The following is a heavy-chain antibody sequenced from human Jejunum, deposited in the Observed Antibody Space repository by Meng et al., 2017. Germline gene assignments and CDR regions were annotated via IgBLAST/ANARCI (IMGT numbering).Heavy chain of an antibody. V-gene: IGHV4-59*08. D-gene: IGHD3-10*01. J-gene: IGHJ6*02. CDR2: IYHGGST. Sequence: GSLRLSCTVSGGSISSHYWNWIRQPPGKGLEWIGYIYHGGSTNYNPSLKSRVTISVDTSTNQFSLRLSSLTAADTAVYYCARQAVYYSAGTTNPYYFYAMDVWGQGTTVTVSS. CDR3: ARQAVYYSAGTTNPYYFYAMDV. CDR1: GGSISSHY.